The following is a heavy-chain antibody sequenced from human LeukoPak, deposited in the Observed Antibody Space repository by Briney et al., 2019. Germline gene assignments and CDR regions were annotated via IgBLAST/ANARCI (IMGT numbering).Heavy chain of an antibody. D-gene: IGHD3-22*01. V-gene: IGHV3-21*01. CDR1: GFTFSSYS. CDR3: ARGAYYYDSSGYYRNWFDP. Sequence: PGGSLRLSCAASGFTFSSYSMNWVRQAPGEGLEWVSSISSSSSYIYYADSVKGRFTISRDNAKNSLYLQMSSLRAEDTAVYYCARGAYYYDSSGYYRNWFDPWGQGTLVTVSS. CDR2: ISSSSSYI. J-gene: IGHJ5*02.